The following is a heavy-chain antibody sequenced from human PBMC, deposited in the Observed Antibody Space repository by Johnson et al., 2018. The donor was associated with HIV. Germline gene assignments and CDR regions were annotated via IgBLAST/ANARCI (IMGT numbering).Heavy chain of an antibody. CDR3: ARGRGYYRFDAFDI. CDR1: GFTFSNAW. Sequence: VQLVESGGGLVKPGGSLRLSCAASGFTFSNAWMSWVRQAPGKGLVWVSHINSDGSSTDYADSVKGRFTISRDSAKSTLYLQMNSLRAEDTAVYYCARGRGYYRFDAFDIWGQGTMVTVSS. D-gene: IGHD3-22*01. V-gene: IGHV3-74*02. J-gene: IGHJ3*02. CDR2: INSDGSST.